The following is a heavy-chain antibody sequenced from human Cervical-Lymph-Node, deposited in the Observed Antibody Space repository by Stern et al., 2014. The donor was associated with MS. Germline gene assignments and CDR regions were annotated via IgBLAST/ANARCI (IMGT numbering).Heavy chain of an antibody. J-gene: IGHJ6*02. CDR2: INSDGSYT. Sequence: EVQLLESGGGLVQPGGSLRLSCAASGFTFSRYWMHWVRQAPGKGLVWVSQINSDGSYTTYADSVKGRFTISRDNAKNTLYLQMNSLRVDDTAVYYCAGALDYYYGMDVWGQGTTVTVS. V-gene: IGHV3-74*02. CDR3: AGALDYYYGMDV. CDR1: GFTFSRYW.